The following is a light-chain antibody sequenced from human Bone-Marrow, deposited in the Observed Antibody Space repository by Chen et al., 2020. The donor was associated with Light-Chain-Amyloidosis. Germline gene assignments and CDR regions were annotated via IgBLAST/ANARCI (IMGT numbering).Light chain of an antibody. CDR1: DLPTKY. V-gene: IGLV3-25*03. J-gene: IGLJ2*01. CDR3: QSADSSGTYEVI. CDR2: RDT. Sequence: SYELTQPPSVSVSPGQTARITCSGDDLPTKYAYSYHQKPGQAPVLVIHRDTGRPSGLSERFSGSSSGTAATWTISGVQEEDEADYHCQSADSSGTYEVIFGGGTKLTVL.